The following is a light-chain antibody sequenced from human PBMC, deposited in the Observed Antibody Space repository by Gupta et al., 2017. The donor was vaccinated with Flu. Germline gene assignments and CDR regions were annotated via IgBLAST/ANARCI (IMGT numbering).Light chain of an antibody. J-gene: IGKJ1*01. CDR3: MQGAHWPWA. CDR1: QGLVYSDGNTY. V-gene: IGKV2-30*01. Sequence: VSLGQPASISCRSSQGLVYSDGNTYLHWFQQRPDQSPRRLIYQVSYRDSGVPDRFSGSGSGTDFTLKISRVEAEDVGIYFCMQGAHWPWAFGQGTTVEIK. CDR2: QVS.